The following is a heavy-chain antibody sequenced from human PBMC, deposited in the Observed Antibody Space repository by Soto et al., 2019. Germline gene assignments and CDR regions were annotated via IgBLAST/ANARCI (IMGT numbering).Heavy chain of an antibody. CDR2: IIPIFGTA. J-gene: IGHJ6*02. Sequence: QVQVVQSGAEVKKPGSSVKVSCKASGGTFSSYAISWVRQAPGQGLEWMGGIIPIFGTANYAQKFQGRVTITADESTSTAYMELSSLRSEDTAVYYCGAVAANYYGMDVWGQGTTVTVSS. CDR1: GGTFSSYA. CDR3: GAVAANYYGMDV. V-gene: IGHV1-69*01. D-gene: IGHD6-19*01.